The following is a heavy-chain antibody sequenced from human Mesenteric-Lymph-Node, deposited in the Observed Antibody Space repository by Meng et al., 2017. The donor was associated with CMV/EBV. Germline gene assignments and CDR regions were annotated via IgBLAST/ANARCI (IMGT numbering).Heavy chain of an antibody. D-gene: IGHD6-6*01. V-gene: IGHV4-39*01. CDR2: IYYSGST. Sequence: GSLRLSCTVSGGSISSSSYYWGWIRQPPGKGLEWIGSIYYSGSTYYNPSLKSRVTISVDTSKNQFSLKLSSVTAADTAVYYCASPLNSIAARPGYYYGMDVWGQGTRSPSP. CDR3: ASPLNSIAARPGYYYGMDV. J-gene: IGHJ6*02. CDR1: GGSISSSSYY.